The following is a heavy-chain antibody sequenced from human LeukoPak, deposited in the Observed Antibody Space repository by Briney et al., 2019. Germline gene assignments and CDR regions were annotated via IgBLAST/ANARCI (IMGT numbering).Heavy chain of an antibody. Sequence: SETLSLTCTVPRGSISIYYWSWIRHPPRKGLEWIGYIYYSGSTNYNPSLKSRVTISVDTSKNQFSLKLSSVTAADTAVYYCAGDLLYGSSGCAFDIWGQGTMVTVSS. J-gene: IGHJ3*02. V-gene: IGHV4-59*01. D-gene: IGHD3-22*01. CDR1: RGSISIYY. CDR3: AGDLLYGSSGCAFDI. CDR2: IYYSGST.